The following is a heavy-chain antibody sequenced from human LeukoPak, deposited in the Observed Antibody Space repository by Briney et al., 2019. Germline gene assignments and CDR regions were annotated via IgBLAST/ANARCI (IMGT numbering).Heavy chain of an antibody. CDR3: ARTRTYLDY. CDR1: GGSISGYY. CDR2: ISDTGTS. Sequence: PSETLSLTCIVSGGSISGYYWSWIRQPPGRGLEWIGYISDTGTSIYNPSLKNRLSMLVDTSKNHFYLNLTSVTAADTAIYYYARTRTYLDYWGQGALVTVSS. D-gene: IGHD1-7*01. J-gene: IGHJ4*02. V-gene: IGHV4-59*01.